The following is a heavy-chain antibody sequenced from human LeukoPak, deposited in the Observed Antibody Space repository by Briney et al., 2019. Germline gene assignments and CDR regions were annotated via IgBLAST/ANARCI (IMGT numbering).Heavy chain of an antibody. J-gene: IGHJ4*02. CDR3: AKAAFYSYGYFDC. CDR1: GFTFSIYA. D-gene: IGHD5-18*01. Sequence: PGRSLRLSCAASGFTFSIYAMSWVRQAPGKGLEWVSGISGSGGSTYYADSVKGRFTISRDNSKNTLYLQMNSLRAEDTAVYYCAKAAFYSYGYFDCWGQGTLVTVSS. V-gene: IGHV3-23*01. CDR2: ISGSGGST.